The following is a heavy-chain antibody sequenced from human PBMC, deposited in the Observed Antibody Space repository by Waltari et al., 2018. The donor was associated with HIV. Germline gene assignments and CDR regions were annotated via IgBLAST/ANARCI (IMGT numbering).Heavy chain of an antibody. D-gene: IGHD6-13*01. CDR1: AGSIRNSY. J-gene: IGHJ2*01. CDR2: LFYTGST. CDR3: ARVPQQLVLSSYWYFDL. Sequence: QVQLQESGPGLVKHSETLSLTCTISAGSIRNSYWRWIRQPPGKGLEWIGSLFYTGSTNYNPSLESRVTISVDTSKNQFSLKLSSVTAADTAVYYCARVPQQLVLSSYWYFDLWGRGTLVTVSS. V-gene: IGHV4-59*01.